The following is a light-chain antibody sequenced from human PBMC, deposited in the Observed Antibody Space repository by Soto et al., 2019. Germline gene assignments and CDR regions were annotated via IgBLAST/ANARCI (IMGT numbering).Light chain of an antibody. CDR2: GAS. V-gene: IGKV3-15*01. J-gene: IGKJ1*01. Sequence: MTQSPATLSVSPGETATLSCRASQSVNRKVAWYQQKPGQAPRLLIYGASTGATDIPDRFSGSGSGTDFTLTISSLQSEDFAVYYCQQYDKWPRWTFGQGTKVDIK. CDR1: QSVNRK. CDR3: QQYDKWPRWT.